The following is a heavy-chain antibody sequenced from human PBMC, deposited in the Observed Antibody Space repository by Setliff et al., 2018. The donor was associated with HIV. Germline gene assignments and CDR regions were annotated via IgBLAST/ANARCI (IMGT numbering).Heavy chain of an antibody. CDR1: GYTFTSYD. V-gene: IGHV1-8*02. CDR2: MNPNSGNT. D-gene: IGHD3-3*01. J-gene: IGHJ3*02. Sequence: ASVKVSCKASGYTFTSYDINWVRQATGQGLEWMGWMNPNSGNTGYAQKFQGRVTMTRNTSISTAYMELSSLRSEDTAVYYCAGAYNFWTRGAFDIWGQGTMVTVSS. CDR3: AGAYNFWTRGAFDI.